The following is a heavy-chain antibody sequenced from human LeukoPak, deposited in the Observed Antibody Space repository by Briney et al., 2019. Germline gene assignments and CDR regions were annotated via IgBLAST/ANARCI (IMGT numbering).Heavy chain of an antibody. V-gene: IGHV3-43D*03. CDR1: GFTFDDYA. D-gene: IGHD3-22*01. J-gene: IGHJ6*03. CDR3: AKDGPKDSSGYYRRYYYYMDV. CDR2: ISWDGGST. Sequence: GGSLRLSCAASGFTFDDYAMHWVRQAPGKGLEWVSLISWDGGSTYYADSVKGRFTISRDNSKNSLYLQMNSLRAEDTALHYCAKDGPKDSSGYYRRYYYYMDVWGKGTTVTVSS.